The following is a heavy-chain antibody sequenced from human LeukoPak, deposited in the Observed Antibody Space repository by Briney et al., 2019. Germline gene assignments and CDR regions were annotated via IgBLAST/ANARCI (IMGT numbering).Heavy chain of an antibody. CDR2: IKQDGSEK. CDR3: ARSGRVPRLTGYSPPSWFDP. V-gene: IGHV3-7*01. Sequence: GGSLRLSCAASGFTFSSYWMSWVRQAPGKGLEWVANIKQDGSEKYYVDSVKGRFTISRDNAKNSLYLQMNSLRAEDTAVYYCARSGRVPRLTGYSPPSWFDPWGQGTLVTVSS. D-gene: IGHD3-9*01. CDR1: GFTFSSYW. J-gene: IGHJ5*02.